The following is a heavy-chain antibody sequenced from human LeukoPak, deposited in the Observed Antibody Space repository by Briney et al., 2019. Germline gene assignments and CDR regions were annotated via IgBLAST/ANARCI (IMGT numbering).Heavy chain of an antibody. Sequence: SETLSLTCTVSGGSISSYYWSWIRQPPGKGLEWIWYIYYSGSTNYNPSLKSRVTISVDTSKNQFSLKLSSVTAADTAVYYCARHRGAVGSAKDYWGQGTLVTVSS. CDR2: IYYSGST. D-gene: IGHD3-10*01. CDR1: GGSISSYY. CDR3: ARHRGAVGSAKDY. J-gene: IGHJ4*02. V-gene: IGHV4-59*08.